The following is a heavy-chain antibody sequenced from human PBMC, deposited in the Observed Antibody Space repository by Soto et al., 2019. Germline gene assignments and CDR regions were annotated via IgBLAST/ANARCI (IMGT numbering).Heavy chain of an antibody. CDR2: IYWDDDK. V-gene: IGHV2-5*02. D-gene: IGHD6-13*01. CDR1: GFSLTTIGMN. CDR3: AHRSIAAADPTN. J-gene: IGHJ4*02. Sequence: QITLKESGPTLVRPTQTLTLTCTFSGFSLTTIGMNVGWIRQPPGKALEWLAVIYWDDDKRYSPSLKSRLTLTKDTSKNQVVLTMTNMDPVDTATYYCAHRSIAAADPTNWGQGTLVTVSS.